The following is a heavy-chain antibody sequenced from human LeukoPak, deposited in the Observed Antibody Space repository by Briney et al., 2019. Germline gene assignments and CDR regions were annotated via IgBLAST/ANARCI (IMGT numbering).Heavy chain of an antibody. CDR1: GFTFSSYW. Sequence: GGSLRLSCAASGFTFSSYWMNWVRQAPGKGLEWVANIKQDGSEKYYVDSVKGRFTISRDNAKNSLYLQMNSLRAEDTAVYYCAREPGYCSSTSCFNWFDPWGQGTLVTVSS. CDR2: IKQDGSEK. J-gene: IGHJ5*02. V-gene: IGHV3-7*01. CDR3: AREPGYCSSTSCFNWFDP. D-gene: IGHD2-2*01.